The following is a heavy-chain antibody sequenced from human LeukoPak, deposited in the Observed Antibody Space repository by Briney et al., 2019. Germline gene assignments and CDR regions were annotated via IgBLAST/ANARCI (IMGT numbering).Heavy chain of an antibody. D-gene: IGHD6-19*01. CDR1: GDSISGYY. J-gene: IGHJ5*02. V-gene: IGHV4-59*01. Sequence: SETLSLTCTVSGDSISGYYWSWIRQPPGKGLEWIGYIYCSGSTNYNPSLKSRVTISVDTSKNQFSLKLSSVTAADTAVYYCARNGVAVAHGWFDPWGQGTLVTVSS. CDR3: ARNGVAVAHGWFDP. CDR2: IYCSGST.